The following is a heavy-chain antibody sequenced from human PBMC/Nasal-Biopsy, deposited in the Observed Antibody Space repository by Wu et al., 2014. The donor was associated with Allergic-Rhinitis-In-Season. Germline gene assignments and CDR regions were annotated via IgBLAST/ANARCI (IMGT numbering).Heavy chain of an antibody. D-gene: IGHD3-3*01. CDR2: ISWNSGRI. V-gene: IGHV3-9*01. CDR1: GFTITNFA. J-gene: IGHJ6*02. Sequence: LRLSCAASGFTITNFALNWVRQAPGKGLEWVSTISWNSGRIGYADSVKGRFTISRDNAKNCLYLQMNSLRVEDTALYYCAKDSDFELVSSGMDVWGQGTTVTVSS. CDR3: AKDSDFELVSSGMDV.